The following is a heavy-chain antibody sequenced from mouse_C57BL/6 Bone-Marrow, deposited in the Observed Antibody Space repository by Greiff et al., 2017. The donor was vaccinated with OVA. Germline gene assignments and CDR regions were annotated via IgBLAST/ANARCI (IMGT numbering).Heavy chain of an antibody. V-gene: IGHV2-2*01. CDR3: ARTGYGSSSFAY. CDR1: GFSFTSYG. D-gene: IGHD1-1*01. CDR2: IWSGGST. J-gene: IGHJ3*01. Sequence: QVQLQQSGPGLVQPSQSLSITCTVSGFSFTSYGVHWVRQSPGEGLEWLGVIWSGGSTDYNAAFISRLSISKDNSKSQVFFKMNSLQADDTAIYYCARTGYGSSSFAYWGQGTLVTVSA.